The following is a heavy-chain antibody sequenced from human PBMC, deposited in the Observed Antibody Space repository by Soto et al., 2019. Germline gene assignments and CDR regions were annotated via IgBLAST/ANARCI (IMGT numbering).Heavy chain of an antibody. CDR3: ARDLRQGASGATVYGMDV. D-gene: IGHD7-27*01. CDR2: VSHDGRKT. V-gene: IGHV3-30*03. CDR1: GFIFSNNG. Sequence: QVQLVESGGGEVQPGTSLRLSCIASGFIFSNNGMHWVRQAPGKGLEWVALVSHDGRKTFYADSVKGRLTLYRNNSKNTVYLHMNNLRPEDTAVYRCARDLRQGASGATVYGMDVWGQGTTVTVSS. J-gene: IGHJ6*02.